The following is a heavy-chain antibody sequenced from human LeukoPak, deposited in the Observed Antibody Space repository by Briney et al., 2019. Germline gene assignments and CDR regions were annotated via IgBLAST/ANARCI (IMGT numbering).Heavy chain of an antibody. CDR2: IYTDATT. CDR1: GFTVSSNY. Sequence: PAGGSLRLSCAASGFTVSSNYMTWVRQAPGKGLECVSVIYTDATTYYTDSVKGRFTISRDTSKNTLYLQMNSLRVEDTALYFCARGRDPTRFDYWGQGTLVTVSS. J-gene: IGHJ4*02. V-gene: IGHV3-53*01. CDR3: ARGRDPTRFDY.